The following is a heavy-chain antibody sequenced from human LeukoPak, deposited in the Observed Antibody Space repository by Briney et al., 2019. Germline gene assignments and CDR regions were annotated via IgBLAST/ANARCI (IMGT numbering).Heavy chain of an antibody. CDR1: GGSISSYY. CDR2: IYYSGST. V-gene: IGHV4-59*12. J-gene: IGHJ4*02. D-gene: IGHD1-26*01. CDR3: ARVKSGSFLFDY. Sequence: SETLSLTCTVSGGSISSYYWSWIRQPPGKGLEWIGYIYYSGSTYYNPSLKSRVTISVDRSKNQFSLKLSSVTAADTAVYYCARVKSGSFLFDYWGQGTLVTVSS.